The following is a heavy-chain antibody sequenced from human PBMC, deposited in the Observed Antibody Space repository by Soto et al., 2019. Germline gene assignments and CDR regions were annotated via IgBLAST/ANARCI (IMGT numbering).Heavy chain of an antibody. Sequence: QLQVQESGPGLVKPSETLSLTCTVSGGSISSSNYYWGWIRKPPGKGLEWIGSVYYSGTTYYNPSVQGRVPISVDKSNNQLSLKLSAVTAADKAVYYCARRVRGSDSSGYRMGWGQGSPVTVSS. D-gene: IGHD3-22*01. CDR2: VYYSGTT. CDR3: ARRVRGSDSSGYRMG. V-gene: IGHV4-39*01. J-gene: IGHJ4*02. CDR1: GGSISSSNYY.